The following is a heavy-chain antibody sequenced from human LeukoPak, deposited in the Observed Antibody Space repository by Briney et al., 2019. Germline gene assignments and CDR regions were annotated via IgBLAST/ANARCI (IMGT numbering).Heavy chain of an antibody. CDR2: TSFDGSNQ. J-gene: IGHJ4*02. V-gene: IGHV3-30*18. Sequence: GGFLRLSWAAAESTFSTYGMHLGRQAPGKGLGWVAVTSFDGSNQYYGDSVKGRFTISRDNFKSTLFLQMNSLRAEDTAVYYCAKGIRDFSWLPSFDWWGQGIVVTVSS. CDR3: AKGIRDFSWLPSFDW. D-gene: IGHD3-9*01. CDR1: ESTFSTYG.